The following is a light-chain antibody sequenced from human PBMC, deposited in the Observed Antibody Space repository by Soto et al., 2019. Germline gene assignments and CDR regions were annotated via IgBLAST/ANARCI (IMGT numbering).Light chain of an antibody. CDR3: QQYSGTPYT. V-gene: IGKV4-1*01. Sequence: DIVMTQSPDSLAVSLGERATINCKSSQSVLYSSNSKNYLAWYQQKPGQPPKLLIYWASTRESGVPDRFSGSGSGADFTLTISSLQAEDVAVYYCQQYSGTPYTFGQGTKLESK. CDR1: QSVLYSSNSKNY. J-gene: IGKJ2*01. CDR2: WAS.